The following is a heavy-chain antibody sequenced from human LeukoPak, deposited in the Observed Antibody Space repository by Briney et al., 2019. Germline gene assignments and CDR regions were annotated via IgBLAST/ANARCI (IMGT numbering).Heavy chain of an antibody. Sequence: PGWSLRLSCTASGFTFSNYGMHWVRQAPGKGLEWVAFIRLDGTKEYYADSVKGRFTISGDNSKNTLYLQMNSLRGDDTALYYCVSSSTDYWGQGTLVTVSS. CDR1: GFTFSNYG. CDR2: IRLDGTKE. CDR3: VSSSTDY. D-gene: IGHD6-13*01. J-gene: IGHJ4*02. V-gene: IGHV3-30*02.